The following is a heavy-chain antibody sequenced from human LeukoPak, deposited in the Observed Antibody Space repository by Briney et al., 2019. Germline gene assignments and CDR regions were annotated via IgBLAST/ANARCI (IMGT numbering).Heavy chain of an antibody. V-gene: IGHV3-23*01. D-gene: IGHD1-1*01. Sequence: GGSLRLSCAASGFTFSSYAMSWVRQAPGKGLEWVSNISGSGGSTYYADSVKGRFTISRDNSKNTLYLQMNSLRAEDTAVYYCAKVGLLEGSRGYFDYWGQGTLVTVCS. CDR1: GFTFSSYA. CDR2: ISGSGGST. J-gene: IGHJ4*02. CDR3: AKVGLLEGSRGYFDY.